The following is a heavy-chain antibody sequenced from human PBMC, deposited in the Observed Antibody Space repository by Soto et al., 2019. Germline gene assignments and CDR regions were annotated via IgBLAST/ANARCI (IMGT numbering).Heavy chain of an antibody. J-gene: IGHJ6*02. Sequence: WASVKVSCKASGGTFSSYAISWVRQAPGQGLEWMGGIIPIFGTANYAQKFQGRVTITADESTSTAYMELSSLRSEDTAVYYCARVGSIAVAGIRPNYYYYYGMDVWGQGTTVTVSS. CDR1: GGTFSSYA. CDR3: ARVGSIAVAGIRPNYYYYYGMDV. CDR2: IIPIFGTA. V-gene: IGHV1-69*13. D-gene: IGHD6-19*01.